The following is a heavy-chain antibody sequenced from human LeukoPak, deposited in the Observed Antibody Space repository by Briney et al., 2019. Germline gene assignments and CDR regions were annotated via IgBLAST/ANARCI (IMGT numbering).Heavy chain of an antibody. CDR2: SSGNGGST. D-gene: IGHD3-16*01. CDR3: ARDFLHLGG. V-gene: IGHV3-23*01. CDR1: GFTFSNYA. Sequence: GGSLRLSCGASGFTFSNYAMSWVRQAPGKGLEWVSTSSGNGGSTYYGDSVKGRFTISRDNAKNTLYLQMSSLRTEDTAVYYCARDFLHLGGWGQGTMVTVSS. J-gene: IGHJ3*01.